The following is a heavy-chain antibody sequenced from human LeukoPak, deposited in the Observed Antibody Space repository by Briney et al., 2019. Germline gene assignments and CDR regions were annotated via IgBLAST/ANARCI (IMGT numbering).Heavy chain of an antibody. CDR3: AKDVSSMIVAEDYFDY. CDR1: GFTFSNYA. CDR2: ISGSGGST. J-gene: IGHJ4*02. D-gene: IGHD3-22*01. V-gene: IGHV3-23*01. Sequence: TGGSLRLSCAASGFTFSNYAMSWVRQAPGKGLEWVSAISGSGGSTYYADSVKGRFTISRDNAKNSLYLQMNSLRAEDTAVYYCAKDVSSMIVAEDYFDYGGQGTLVTLPS.